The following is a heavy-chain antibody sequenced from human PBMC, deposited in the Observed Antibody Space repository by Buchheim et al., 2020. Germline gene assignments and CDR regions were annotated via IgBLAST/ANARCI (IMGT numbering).Heavy chain of an antibody. J-gene: IGHJ4*02. D-gene: IGHD4-11*01. CDR3: ARGPYSNYGFYFDY. CDR1: GFTFTNYW. V-gene: IGHV3-7*01. CDR2: IKQDGSEK. Sequence: EVQLVESGGGLVQPGGSLRLSCTASGFTFTNYWMSWVRQAPGKGLEWVANIKQDGSEKYYVDSVKGRFTISRDNAKNSLYLQMNSLRAEDTAVYYCARGPYSNYGFYFDYWGQGTL.